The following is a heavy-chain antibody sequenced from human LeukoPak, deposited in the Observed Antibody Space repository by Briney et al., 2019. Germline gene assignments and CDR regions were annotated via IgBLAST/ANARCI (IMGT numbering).Heavy chain of an antibody. Sequence: PGGSLRLSCAASGFTFSSYAMHWVRQAPGKGLEWVAVISYDESNNKYYADSVKGRFTISRDNSKNTLYLQMSSLRAEDTAVYYCARGRSGYYGTSFDYWGQGTLVTVSS. CDR3: ARGRSGYYGTSFDY. J-gene: IGHJ4*02. V-gene: IGHV3-30-3*01. CDR1: GFTFSSYA. D-gene: IGHD5-12*01. CDR2: ISYDESNNK.